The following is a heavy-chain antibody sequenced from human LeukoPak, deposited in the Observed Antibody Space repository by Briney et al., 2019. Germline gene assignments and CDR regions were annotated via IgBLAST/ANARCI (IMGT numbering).Heavy chain of an antibody. CDR2: IKQDGSKE. J-gene: IGHJ3*01. CDR3: AKHPTMVRGVDDGLDL. V-gene: IGHV3-7*05. CDR1: GFTFSPFW. D-gene: IGHD3-10*01. Sequence: GGSLRLSCAASGFTFSPFWMSWVRQAPGKGLEWVASIKQDGSKEYYVDSVKGRFTISRDNAKNSLYLQMNSLRVEDTAEYYCAKHPTMVRGVDDGLDLWGQGTKVIVSS.